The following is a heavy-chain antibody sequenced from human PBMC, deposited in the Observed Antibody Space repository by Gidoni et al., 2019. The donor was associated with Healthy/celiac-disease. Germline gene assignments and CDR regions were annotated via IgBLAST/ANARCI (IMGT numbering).Heavy chain of an antibody. CDR3: ARGRLLWFGELSGSDY. V-gene: IGHV4-34*01. CDR1: AGSFSGYY. D-gene: IGHD3-10*01. CDR2: INHSGST. J-gene: IGHJ4*02. Sequence: QVQLQPCGAGLLKPSETLSLSCAVSAGSFSGYYWSWIRQPPGKGLEWIGEINHSGSTNYNPSLKSRVTISVDTSKNQFSLKLSSVTAADTAVYYCARGRLLWFGELSGSDYWGQGTLVTVSS.